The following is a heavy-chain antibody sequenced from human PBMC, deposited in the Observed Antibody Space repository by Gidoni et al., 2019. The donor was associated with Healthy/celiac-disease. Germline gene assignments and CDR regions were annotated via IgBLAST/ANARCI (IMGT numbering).Heavy chain of an antibody. D-gene: IGHD6-6*01. CDR1: GFSLSTSGVG. CDR3: AHRLVLGAARGGFDP. V-gene: IGHV2-5*01. J-gene: IGHJ5*02. Sequence: QITLKESGPTLVKPTQTLTLTCTFSGFSLSTSGVGVGWIRQPPGKALEWLALIYWNDDKRYSPSLKSRLTITKDTSKNQVVLTMTNMDPVDTATYYCAHRLVLGAARGGFDPWGQGTLVTVSS. CDR2: IYWNDDK.